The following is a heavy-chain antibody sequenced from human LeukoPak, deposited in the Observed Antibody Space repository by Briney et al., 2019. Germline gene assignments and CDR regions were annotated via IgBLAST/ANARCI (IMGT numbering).Heavy chain of an antibody. CDR2: ISGSGGST. Sequence: GGSLRLSCAASGFTFSSYAVSWVPQAPGKGLEWVSAISGSGGSTYYADSVKGRFTISRDNSKNTLYLQMNSLRAEDTAVYYCAKTLIYYDSSGYYFDYWGQGTLVTVSS. CDR3: AKTLIYYDSSGYYFDY. CDR1: GFTFSSYA. J-gene: IGHJ4*02. V-gene: IGHV3-23*01. D-gene: IGHD3-22*01.